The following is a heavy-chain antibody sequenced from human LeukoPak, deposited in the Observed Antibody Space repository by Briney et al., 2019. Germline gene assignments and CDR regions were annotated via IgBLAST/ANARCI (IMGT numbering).Heavy chain of an antibody. D-gene: IGHD2-15*01. CDR2: ITGSGGGT. V-gene: IGHV3-23*01. CDR1: GFTFSSYA. Sequence: GGSLRLSCAASGFTFSSYAMSWVRQAPGKGLEWVSAITGSGGGTQYADSVQGRFTISRDNSKNTSYLQMNSLRAEDTAVYYCAKDPQELNYCSGGSCYNGGAFDIWGQGTMVTVSS. CDR3: AKDPQELNYCSGGSCYNGGAFDI. J-gene: IGHJ3*02.